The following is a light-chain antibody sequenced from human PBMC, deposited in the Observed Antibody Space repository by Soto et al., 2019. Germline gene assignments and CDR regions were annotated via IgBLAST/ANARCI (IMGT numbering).Light chain of an antibody. CDR2: EGS. Sequence: QSVLTQPASVSGSPGQSITISCTGTSSDVGTYNLVSWYQQHPGKAPKLMIYEGSKRPSGVSNRFSGSKSGNTASLTISGLQAEDEADYYCCSYASSNTYVFGNGTKVTVL. J-gene: IGLJ1*01. V-gene: IGLV2-23*01. CDR1: SSDVGTYNL. CDR3: CSYASSNTYV.